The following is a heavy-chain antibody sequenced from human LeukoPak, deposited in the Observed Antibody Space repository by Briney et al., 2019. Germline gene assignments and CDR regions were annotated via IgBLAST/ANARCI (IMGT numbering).Heavy chain of an antibody. CDR1: GYSVSSNSAA. CDR2: TYYRSKWYN. J-gene: IGHJ4*02. D-gene: IGHD3-10*01. CDR3: AKGRWALFDC. Sequence: SQTLSLTCDISGYSVSSNSAAWNWIRQSPSRGLEWLGRTYYRSKWYNDYAISVKSRMTINADTSKNQFSLQLNSVTPEDTAVYYCAKGRWALFDCWGQGTLVIVSS. V-gene: IGHV6-1*01.